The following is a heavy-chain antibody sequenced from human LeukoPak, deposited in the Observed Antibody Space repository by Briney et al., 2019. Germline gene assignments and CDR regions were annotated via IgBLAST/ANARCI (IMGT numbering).Heavy chain of an antibody. D-gene: IGHD5-12*01. CDR2: VRNAGSNE. CDR3: AKESDSGYHSEGPKN. CDR1: AFVLSDYG. J-gene: IGHJ4*02. Sequence: GGSLRLSCAASAFVLSDYGMRWVRQAPGEGLEWVAFVRNAGSNEYYVGSVKGRFTISRDKAKNTLYLQMNSLRAEDTAVYSCAKESDSGYHSEGPKNWGLGTLVTVSS. V-gene: IGHV3-30*02.